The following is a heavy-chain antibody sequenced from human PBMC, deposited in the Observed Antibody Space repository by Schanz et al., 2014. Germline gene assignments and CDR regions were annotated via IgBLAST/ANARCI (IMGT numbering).Heavy chain of an antibody. J-gene: IGHJ5*02. CDR2: VHSSGST. Sequence: QVQLQESGPGLVKPSETLSLTCTVSGGSIRGYYCSWIRQPPGKGLEWIGYVHSSGSTNYNSSLKSRVTIQVDPSKTHFPLNLTSVTAADTAVYYCARHLPGGYNNHGWFDPWGQGTLVTVSS. V-gene: IGHV4-59*08. D-gene: IGHD4-4*01. CDR1: GGSIRGYY. CDR3: ARHLPGGYNNHGWFDP.